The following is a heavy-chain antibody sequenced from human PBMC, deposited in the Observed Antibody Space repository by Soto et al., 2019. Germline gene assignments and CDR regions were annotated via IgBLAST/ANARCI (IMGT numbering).Heavy chain of an antibody. V-gene: IGHV3-23*01. Sequence: EVQLLESGGGFVQPGGSLRLSCAASGFTFSSYAMSWVRQAPGKGLEWVSAISGSGGSTYYADSVKGRFTISRDNSKNTLYLQMNSLRAEDTAVYYCAKDGSGSHYLNWFDPWGQGTLVTVSS. CDR3: AKDGSGSHYLNWFDP. CDR1: GFTFSSYA. CDR2: ISGSGGST. D-gene: IGHD3-10*01. J-gene: IGHJ5*02.